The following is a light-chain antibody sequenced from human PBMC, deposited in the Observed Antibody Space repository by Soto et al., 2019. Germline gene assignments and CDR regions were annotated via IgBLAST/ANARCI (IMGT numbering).Light chain of an antibody. CDR2: GAS. CDR1: QGVSNN. V-gene: IGKV3-15*01. CDR3: QQYNNWPLT. J-gene: IGKJ4*01. Sequence: EIVLTQSPGTLSLSPGERATLSCRASQGVSNNYLAWYQHKPGQAPRLLIYGASTRATAIPARFSASGSGTEFTLTITSLQSEDFAVYYCQQYNNWPLTFGGGTKV.